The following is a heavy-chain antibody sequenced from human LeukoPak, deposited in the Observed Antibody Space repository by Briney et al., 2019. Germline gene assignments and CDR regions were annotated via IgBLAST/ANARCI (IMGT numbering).Heavy chain of an antibody. CDR3: ARDQDYGSGSYVKMLRTQSTHKYYFDY. V-gene: IGHV6-1*01. D-gene: IGHD3-10*01. CDR1: GDSVSSNSAA. J-gene: IGHJ4*02. Sequence: SQTLSLTCAISGDSVSSNSAAWNWIRQSPSRGLEWLGRTYYRSKWYNDYAVSVKSRITINPDTSKNQFSLQLNSVTPEDTAVYYCARDQDYGSGSYVKMLRTQSTHKYYFDYWGQGTLVTVSS. CDR2: TYYRSKWYN.